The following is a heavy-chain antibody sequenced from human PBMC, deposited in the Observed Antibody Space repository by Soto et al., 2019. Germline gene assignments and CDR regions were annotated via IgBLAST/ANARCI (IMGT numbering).Heavy chain of an antibody. J-gene: IGHJ1*01. CDR3: ARDPRSITGTTSSEDFQH. CDR2: IIPILGIT. Sequence: QAQLMQSGAEVKKPGSSVKVSCTASGGTFSGYAISWVRQAPGQGLEWMGGIIPILGITNYAQKFQGRITIAADESTGTVYMDLRSLRSEDTAVYYCARDPRSITGTTSSEDFQHWGQGTLVSVSS. D-gene: IGHD1-20*01. CDR1: GGTFSGYA. V-gene: IGHV1-69*01.